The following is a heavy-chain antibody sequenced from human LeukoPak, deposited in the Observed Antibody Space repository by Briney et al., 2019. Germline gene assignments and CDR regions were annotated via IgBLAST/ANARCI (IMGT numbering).Heavy chain of an antibody. CDR3: ARDLNYGSGSYYNDL. J-gene: IGHJ2*01. V-gene: IGHV4-4*02. CDR2: IYHSGST. Sequence: PSGTLSLTCAVSGGSISSSNWWSWVRQPPGKGLEWIGEIYHSGSTNYNPSLKSRVTISVDKSKNQFSLKLSSVTAADTAVYYCARDLNYGSGSYYNDLWGRGTLVTVSS. D-gene: IGHD3-10*01. CDR1: GGSISSSNW.